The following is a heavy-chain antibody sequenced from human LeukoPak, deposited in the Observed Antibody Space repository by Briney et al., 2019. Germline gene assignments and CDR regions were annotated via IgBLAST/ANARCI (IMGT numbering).Heavy chain of an antibody. Sequence: GRSLRLSCAASGFTFSSYGMHWVRQAPGKGLEWVAVISYDGSIKYYADSVKGRFTISRDNSKNTLYLQMNSLRAEDTAVYYCAKDRESYYYGSGTLNWGQGTLVTVSS. CDR3: AKDRESYYYGSGTLN. J-gene: IGHJ4*02. CDR1: GFTFSSYG. V-gene: IGHV3-30*18. CDR2: ISYDGSIK. D-gene: IGHD3-10*01.